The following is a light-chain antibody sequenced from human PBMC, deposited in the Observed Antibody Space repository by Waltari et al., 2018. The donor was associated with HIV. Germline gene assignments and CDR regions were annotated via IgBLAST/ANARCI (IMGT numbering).Light chain of an antibody. Sequence: SYELTQTPSVSVSLGQTATVACGGDTLASKDVHWYQQKPGRPPVLFIYDNNKRPSGIPGRFSGFNSGITATLTISGAQGDDEADYYCQVWDSDTGVFGSGTKVTVL. CDR2: DNN. CDR3: QVWDSDTGV. CDR1: TLASKD. V-gene: IGLV3-9*01. J-gene: IGLJ1*01.